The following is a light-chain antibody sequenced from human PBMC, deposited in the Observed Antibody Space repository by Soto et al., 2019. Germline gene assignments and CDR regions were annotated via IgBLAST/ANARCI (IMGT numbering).Light chain of an antibody. CDR3: NSYTNSGTVV. Sequence: QSALTQPASVSGWPGQSITIYCTGSTRDVGGYNYVSWYQLSPGKAPKLLIYDVDRPSGVSNRFSGSKSGNTASLTISGLQAEDEDDYYCNSYTNSGTVVFGGGTKLTVL. CDR2: DV. J-gene: IGLJ3*02. CDR1: TRDVGGYNY. V-gene: IGLV2-14*01.